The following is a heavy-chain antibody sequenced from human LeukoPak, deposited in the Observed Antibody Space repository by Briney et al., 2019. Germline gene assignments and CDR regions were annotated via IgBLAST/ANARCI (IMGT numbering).Heavy chain of an antibody. CDR3: AAGVYYDGSGYYKYFQH. V-gene: IGHV3-21*01. D-gene: IGHD3-22*01. J-gene: IGHJ1*01. Sequence: GGSLRLSCAASVFTFSSYEMNWVRQAPGKGLEWVSSSRSDSTYIYHADSVKGRFTLSRDNAKNSVFLQMNSLRAEDTAVYYSAAGVYYDGSGYYKYFQHWGQGTLVTVSS. CDR2: SRSDSTYI. CDR1: VFTFSSYE.